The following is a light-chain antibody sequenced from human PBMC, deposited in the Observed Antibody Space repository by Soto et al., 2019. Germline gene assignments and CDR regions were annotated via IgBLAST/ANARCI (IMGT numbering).Light chain of an antibody. CDR1: SRDIGAYNF. CDR2: DVN. CDR3: TSWTTSTTMI. V-gene: IGLV2-14*03. J-gene: IGLJ2*01. Sequence: QSALTQPASVSGSPGQSITISCTGTSRDIGAYNFVSWYQQHPGKAPKLMLYDVNIRPSGVSTRFSGSKSGNTASLTISGLQAEDEADYYGTSWTTSTTMIFGGGTQVTVL.